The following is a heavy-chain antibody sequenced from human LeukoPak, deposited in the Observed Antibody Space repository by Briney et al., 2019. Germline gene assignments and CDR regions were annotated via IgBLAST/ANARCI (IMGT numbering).Heavy chain of an antibody. CDR1: GGTFSSYA. D-gene: IGHD6-13*01. Sequence: SVKVSCKASGGTFSSYAISWVRQAPGQGLEWMGGIIPIFGTANYAQKLQGRVTMTTDTSTSTAYMELRSLRSDDTAVYYCARDAYIAAAGTPVYFDYWGQGTLVTVSS. CDR2: IIPIFGTA. J-gene: IGHJ4*02. V-gene: IGHV1-69*05. CDR3: ARDAYIAAAGTPVYFDY.